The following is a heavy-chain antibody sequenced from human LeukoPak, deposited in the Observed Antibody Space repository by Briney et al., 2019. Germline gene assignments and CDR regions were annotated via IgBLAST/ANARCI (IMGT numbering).Heavy chain of an antibody. D-gene: IGHD3-22*01. J-gene: IGHJ4*02. V-gene: IGHV1-69*05. CDR2: IIPIFGTA. CDR3: ARVRARDYDSSGYYGDV. Sequence: HRASVKVSCKASGGTFSSYAISWVRLAPGQGLEWMGGIIPIFGTANYAQKFQGRVTITTDESTSTAYMELSSLRSEDTAVYYCARVRARDYDSSGYYGDVWGQGTLVTVSS. CDR1: GGTFSSYA.